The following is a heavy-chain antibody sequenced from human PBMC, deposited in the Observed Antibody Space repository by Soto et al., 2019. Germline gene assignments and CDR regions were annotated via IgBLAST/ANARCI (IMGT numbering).Heavy chain of an antibody. CDR2: ISYDGSNK. J-gene: IGHJ6*02. Sequence: QVQLVESGGGVVQPGRSLRLSCAASGFTFSSYGMHWVRQAPGKGLEWVAVISYDGSNKYYADSVKGRFTISRDNSKNTLYLQMNSLRAEDTAVYYCATAFPSRAAYYGMDAWGQGTTVTVSS. CDR1: GFTFSSYG. V-gene: IGHV3-30*03. CDR3: ATAFPSRAAYYGMDA. D-gene: IGHD6-25*01.